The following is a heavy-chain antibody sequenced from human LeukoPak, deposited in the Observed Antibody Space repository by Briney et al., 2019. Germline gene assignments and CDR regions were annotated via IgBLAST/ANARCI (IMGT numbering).Heavy chain of an antibody. CDR1: GFTFSTSG. J-gene: IGHJ4*02. V-gene: IGHV3-21*01. Sequence: PGGSLRLSCAASGFTFSTSGLGWVRQAPGKGLEWVSSITSSGTYIYYADSVKGRFTISRDNAQNSLYLQMNSLRAEDTAVYYCARDLSTFGYWGQGTLVTVSS. D-gene: IGHD2/OR15-2a*01. CDR3: ARDLSTFGY. CDR2: ITSSGTYI.